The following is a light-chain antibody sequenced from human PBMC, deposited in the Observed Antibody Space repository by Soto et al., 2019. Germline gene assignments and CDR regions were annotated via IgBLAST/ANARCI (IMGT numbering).Light chain of an antibody. J-gene: IGKJ5*01. CDR2: AAS. Sequence: EIVLTQSPGTVPLSPGERATLSCRASQSVSSSYFAWYQQKPGQPPSLLIDAASSRAPAIQDRFSGTGSGTDFTLSVSKLEPADFAVYYCQHYCSSPLVTFRQGTRLEMK. CDR3: QHYCSSPLVT. V-gene: IGKV3-20*01. CDR1: QSVSSSY.